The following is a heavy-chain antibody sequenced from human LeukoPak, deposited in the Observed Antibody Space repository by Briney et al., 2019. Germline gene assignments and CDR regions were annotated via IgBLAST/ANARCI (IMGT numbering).Heavy chain of an antibody. CDR2: MFYSGST. Sequence: SETLSLTCTVSGASIRGSTYYWGWIRQTPGKGLDWIGSMFYSGSTYYNPSLKSRVTISVDKSKNQFSLKLSSVTAADTAVYYCARDLAAENGSGSYYGAFDIWGQGTMVTVSS. CDR1: GASIRGSTYY. CDR3: ARDLAAENGSGSYYGAFDI. J-gene: IGHJ3*02. D-gene: IGHD3-10*01. V-gene: IGHV4-39*07.